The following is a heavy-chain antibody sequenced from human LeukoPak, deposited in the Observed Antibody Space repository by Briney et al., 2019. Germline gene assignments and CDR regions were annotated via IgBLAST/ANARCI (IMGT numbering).Heavy chain of an antibody. D-gene: IGHD2-21*01. CDR3: ARQSCGGVCYVFDY. J-gene: IGHJ4*02. Sequence: PSETLSLTCTVSGGSISSSSYYWGWIRQPPGKGLEWIGSIYYSGSTYYNPSLKSRVTISVDTSKNQFSLKLSSVTAADTAVYYCARQSCGGVCYVFDYWAREPWSPSPQ. CDR1: GGSISSSSYY. V-gene: IGHV4-39*01. CDR2: IYYSGST.